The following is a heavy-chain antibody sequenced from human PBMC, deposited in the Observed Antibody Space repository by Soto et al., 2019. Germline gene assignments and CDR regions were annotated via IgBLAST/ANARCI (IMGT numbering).Heavy chain of an antibody. CDR2: INSDGSST. CDR3: TRALGLDLDY. V-gene: IGHV3-74*01. J-gene: IGHJ4*02. D-gene: IGHD3-16*01. Sequence: EVQLVESGGDLVQPGGSLRLSCAASGFTFSSNWMHWVRQTPGKGLVWVSRINSDGSSTSYADSVKGRFTISRHNAKNTLYLQMNSLRAEDTAVYYCTRALGLDLDYWGQGTLVTVSS. CDR1: GFTFSSNW.